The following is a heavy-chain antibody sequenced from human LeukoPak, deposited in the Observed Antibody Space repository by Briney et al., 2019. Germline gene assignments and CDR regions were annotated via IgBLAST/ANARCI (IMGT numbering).Heavy chain of an antibody. D-gene: IGHD3-22*01. CDR3: ARDLYDSSGLYYYYYMDV. Sequence: AGGSLRLSCAASGFTFDDYGMSWVRQAPGKGLEWVSGINWNGGSTGYADSVKGRFTISRDNAKNSLYLQMNSLRAEDTALYYCARDLYDSSGLYYYYYMDVWGKGTTVTVSS. CDR1: GFTFDDYG. V-gene: IGHV3-20*04. J-gene: IGHJ6*03. CDR2: INWNGGST.